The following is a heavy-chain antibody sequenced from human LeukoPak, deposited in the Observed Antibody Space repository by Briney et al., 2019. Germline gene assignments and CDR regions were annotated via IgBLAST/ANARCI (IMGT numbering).Heavy chain of an antibody. D-gene: IGHD6-6*01. CDR3: ARDVAARTADGMDV. V-gene: IGHV3-30-3*01. J-gene: IGHJ6*02. Sequence: GRSLRLSCAASGFTFSSYAMHWVRQAPGKGLEWVAVISYDGSNKYYADSVKGRFTISRDNSKNTLYLQMNSLRAEDTAVYYCARDVAARTADGMDVWGQGTTVTVSS. CDR1: GFTFSSYA. CDR2: ISYDGSNK.